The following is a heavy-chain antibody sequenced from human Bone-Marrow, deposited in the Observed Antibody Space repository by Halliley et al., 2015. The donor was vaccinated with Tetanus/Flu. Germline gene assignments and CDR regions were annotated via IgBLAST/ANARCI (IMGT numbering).Heavy chain of an antibody. CDR2: IYYTGST. V-gene: IGHV4-61*08. CDR3: ARDSGLSLDS. Sequence: GLVKPSQTLSLTSTVSGGSVSSGDSNWSWIRQPPGKGLEWIGFIYYTGSTNYNATLKSRIAMSLDTSKNQFFLSVSSVTAADTAVYYCARDSGLSLDSWGQGTLVTVSS. J-gene: IGHJ4*02. CDR1: GGSVSSGDSN.